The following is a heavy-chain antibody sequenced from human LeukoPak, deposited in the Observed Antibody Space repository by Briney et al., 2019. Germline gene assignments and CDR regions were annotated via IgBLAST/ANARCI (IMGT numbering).Heavy chain of an antibody. CDR2: ISSSGSAI. V-gene: IGHV3-48*03. D-gene: IGHD3-16*01. J-gene: IGHJ4*02. Sequence: PGGSLRLSCAASGFTFINHEMNWVRQAPGKGLEWISHISSSGSAIHYADSVKGRFTMSRDNTKNSLYLQMNSLRGDDTAVYYCARMGYDDAWGSPESPIDFWGQGTLVIVSS. CDR1: GFTFINHE. CDR3: ARMGYDDAWGSPESPIDF.